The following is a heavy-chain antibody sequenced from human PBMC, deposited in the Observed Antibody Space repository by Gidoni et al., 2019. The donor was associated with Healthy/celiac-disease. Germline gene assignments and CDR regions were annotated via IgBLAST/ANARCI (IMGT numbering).Heavy chain of an antibody. CDR2: INPSGST. V-gene: IGHV4-34*01. CDR1: GGSFGGSY. CDR3: AREPKYSSSSVSGGGFDY. D-gene: IGHD6-6*01. Sequence: QVQLQQWGAGLLKPSETLSRNCAVSGGSFGGSYWSWIRQPPGTGLELLGEINPSGSTNYNPSLKSRVTISVDTSKTQFSLKLSSVTAADTAVYYCAREPKYSSSSVSGGGFDYWGQGTLVTVSS. J-gene: IGHJ4*02.